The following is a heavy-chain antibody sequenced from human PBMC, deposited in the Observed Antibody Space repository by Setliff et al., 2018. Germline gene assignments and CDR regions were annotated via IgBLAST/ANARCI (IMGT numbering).Heavy chain of an antibody. J-gene: IGHJ6*03. CDR3: ARSNMGNYYDSGRYYYYYYMDV. CDR1: GGSISSGSYY. V-gene: IGHV4-61*09. CDR2: IYTSGTT. D-gene: IGHD3-10*01. Sequence: SETLSLTCSVSGGSISSGSYYWTWIRQPAGKGLEWIGHIYTSGTTKYNPSLKSRVTISVDASKIQFFLKLTSVTAADTAVYYCARSNMGNYYDSGRYYYYYYMDVWGKGTTVTVSS.